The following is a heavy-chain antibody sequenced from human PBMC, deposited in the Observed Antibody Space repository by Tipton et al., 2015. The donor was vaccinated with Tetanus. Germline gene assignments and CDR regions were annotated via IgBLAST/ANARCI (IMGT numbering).Heavy chain of an antibody. CDR3: ARRLGPYTGDQIWHFDL. CDR1: GYSFSGYW. D-gene: IGHD7-27*01. Sequence: QLVQSGAEVKKAGESLKISCKGSGYSFSGYWIGWVRQLPGRGLEWMGIVDPRDSQATYGPSFQGQVTLSADRSINVAYLQWGSLQASDSAMYYCARRLGPYTGDQIWHFDLWGRGTLVTVSS. CDR2: VDPRDSQA. J-gene: IGHJ2*01. V-gene: IGHV5-51*01.